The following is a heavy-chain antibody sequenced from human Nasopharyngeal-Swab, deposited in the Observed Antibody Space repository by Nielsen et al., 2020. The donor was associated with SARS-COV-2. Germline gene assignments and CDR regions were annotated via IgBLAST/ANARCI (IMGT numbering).Heavy chain of an antibody. CDR1: GFTFSSYE. CDR2: ISSSGSTI. J-gene: IGHJ6*02. Sequence: GESLKISCAASGFTFSSYEMNWVRQAPGKGLEWVSYISSSGSTIYYADSAKGRFTISRDNAKNSLYLQMNSLRAEDTAVYYCARERRPKGHYYYGMDVWGQGTTVTVSS. CDR3: ARERRPKGHYYYGMDV. V-gene: IGHV3-48*03.